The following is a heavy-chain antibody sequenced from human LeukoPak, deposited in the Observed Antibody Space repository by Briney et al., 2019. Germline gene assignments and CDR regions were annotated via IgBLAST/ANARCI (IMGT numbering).Heavy chain of an antibody. CDR2: IYYSGST. CDR3: ARGRDSSGWSVFDY. V-gene: IGHV4-59*01. Sequence: SEALSLTCTVSGGSISSYYWSWIRQTPGKGLEWIGYIYYSGSTNYNPSLKSRVTMSLDTSKNQFSLKLSSVTAADTAVFYCARGRDSSGWSVFDYWGQGTLVTVSS. J-gene: IGHJ4*02. D-gene: IGHD6-19*01. CDR1: GGSISSYY.